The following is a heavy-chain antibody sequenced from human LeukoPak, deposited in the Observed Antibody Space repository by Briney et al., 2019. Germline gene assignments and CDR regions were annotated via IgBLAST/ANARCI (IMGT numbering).Heavy chain of an antibody. CDR1: GGTFSSYA. CDR2: IIPIFGTA. V-gene: IGHV1-69*13. J-gene: IGHJ6*02. Sequence: ASVKVSCKASGGTFSSYAISWVRQAPGQGLEWMGGIIPIFGTANYAQKFQGRVTITADESTSTAYMELSSLRSEDTAVYYCARGHVHYYYYYGMDVWGQGTTVTVSS. CDR3: ARGHVHYYYYYGMDV.